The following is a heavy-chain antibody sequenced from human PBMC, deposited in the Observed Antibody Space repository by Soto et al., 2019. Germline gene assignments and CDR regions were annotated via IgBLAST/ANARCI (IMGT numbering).Heavy chain of an antibody. J-gene: IGHJ6*02. V-gene: IGHV1-18*01. CDR1: GYTFSNYG. CDR3: ARDPGFGFGYSYAFAMDV. CDR2: ISGYNGNT. D-gene: IGHD5-18*01. Sequence: ASVKVSCKASGYTFSNYGISWVRQGPGQGLEWMGWISGYNGNTHYEEKVQDRIKMTTDTSTSTTYLELRSLRSDDTAVYFCARDPGFGFGYSYAFAMDVWGPGTTVTVSS.